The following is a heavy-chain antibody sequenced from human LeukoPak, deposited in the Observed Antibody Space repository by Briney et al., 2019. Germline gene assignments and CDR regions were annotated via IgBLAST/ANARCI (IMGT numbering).Heavy chain of an antibody. Sequence: GGSLRLSCAASGFTFSSYGMHWVRQAPGKGLEWVAVISYDGSNKYYADSVKGRFTISRDNSKNPLYLQMNSLRAEDTAVYYCAKDFRNTMVRGVMDYWGQGTLVTVSS. CDR3: AKDFRNTMVRGVMDY. V-gene: IGHV3-30*18. CDR2: ISYDGSNK. CDR1: GFTFSSYG. D-gene: IGHD3-10*01. J-gene: IGHJ4*02.